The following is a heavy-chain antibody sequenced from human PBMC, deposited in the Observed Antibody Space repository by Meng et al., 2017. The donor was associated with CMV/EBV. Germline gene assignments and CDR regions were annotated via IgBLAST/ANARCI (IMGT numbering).Heavy chain of an antibody. D-gene: IGHD4-11*01. CDR3: ARGGTTSYPYGMDV. J-gene: IGHJ6*02. CDR2: IYSGGST. V-gene: IGHV3-53*01. Sequence: ETLSLTCAASGFTFSSNYISWVRQAPGKGLEWVSVIYSGGSTYYADSVKGRFTISRDNSKNTLYLQMNSLRAEDTAVYYCARGGTTSYPYGMDVWGQGTTVTVSS. CDR1: GFTFSSNY.